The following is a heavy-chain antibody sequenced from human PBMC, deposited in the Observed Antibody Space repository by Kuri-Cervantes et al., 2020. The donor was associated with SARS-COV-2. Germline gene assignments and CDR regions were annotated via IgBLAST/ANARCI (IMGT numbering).Heavy chain of an antibody. Sequence: ASVKVSCKASGYTFTGYYMHWVRQAPGQGLEWMGWINPNSGGTNYAQKFQGRVTITRDTSASTAYMELSSLRSEDTAVYYCARDDGSGSYSYYGMDVWGQGTTVTVSS. D-gene: IGHD3-10*01. J-gene: IGHJ6*02. V-gene: IGHV1-2*02. CDR2: INPNSGGT. CDR3: ARDDGSGSYSYYGMDV. CDR1: GYTFTGYY.